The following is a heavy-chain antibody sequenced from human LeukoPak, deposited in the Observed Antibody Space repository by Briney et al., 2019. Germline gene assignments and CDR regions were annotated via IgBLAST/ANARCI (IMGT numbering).Heavy chain of an antibody. V-gene: IGHV3-23*01. D-gene: IGHD4-11*01. J-gene: IGHJ4*02. Sequence: GGSLRLSCAASEFTFSSYVMSWVRQAPGKGLQWVASIGGNGGRTHYADSVKGRFTISRDNSKNTLYLQMNSLRAEDTALYYCVKDRFATVTPQDFDYWGQGTLVTVSP. CDR2: IGGNGGRT. CDR1: EFTFSSYV. CDR3: VKDRFATVTPQDFDY.